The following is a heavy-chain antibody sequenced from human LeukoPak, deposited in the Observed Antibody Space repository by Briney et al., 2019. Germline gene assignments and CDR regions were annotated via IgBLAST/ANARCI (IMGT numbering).Heavy chain of an antibody. V-gene: IGHV3-23*01. J-gene: IGHJ5*02. Sequence: GGSLRLSCAASGFTFSSYAMSWVRQAPGKGLEWVSAISGSGGSTYYADSVKGRFTISRDNSKNTLYLQMNSLRAEDTAVYYCAKSPRYSDGYEDWFDPWGQGTLVTVSS. CDR3: AKSPRYSDGYEDWFDP. D-gene: IGHD5-18*01. CDR1: GFTFSSYA. CDR2: ISGSGGST.